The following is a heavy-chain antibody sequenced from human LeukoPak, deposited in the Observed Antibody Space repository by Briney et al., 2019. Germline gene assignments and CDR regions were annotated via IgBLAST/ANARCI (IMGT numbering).Heavy chain of an antibody. Sequence: GESLKISCKGSGYSFTSYWIGWVRQMPGKGLEWMGIIYPGDSDTRYSPSFQGQVTISADKSISTAYLQWSSLKASGTAMYYCARHSARIAAAGTVAEPLDYWGQGTLVTVSS. V-gene: IGHV5-51*01. CDR3: ARHSARIAAAGTVAEPLDY. D-gene: IGHD6-13*01. CDR2: IYPGDSDT. J-gene: IGHJ4*02. CDR1: GYSFTSYW.